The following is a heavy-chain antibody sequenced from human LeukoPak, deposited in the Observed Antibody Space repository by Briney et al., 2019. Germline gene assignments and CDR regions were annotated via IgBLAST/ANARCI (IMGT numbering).Heavy chain of an antibody. CDR2: IYPSSPRA. D-gene: IGHD1-1*01. CDR3: AREPARTSSFDY. Sequence: ASVKVSCKPSGYTDSNYFIHWARQAPGQGLEWMGVIYPSSPRAEYAQKFQGRLSMTRETSTTTVCMELSSLTSEDTAVYYCAREPARTSSFDYWGQGTLVIVSS. CDR1: GYTDSNYF. V-gene: IGHV1-46*01. J-gene: IGHJ4*02.